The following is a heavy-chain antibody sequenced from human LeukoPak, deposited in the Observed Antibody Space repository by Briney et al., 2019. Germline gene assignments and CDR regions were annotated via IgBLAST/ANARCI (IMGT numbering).Heavy chain of an antibody. CDR2: IYYSGST. CDR1: GGSISSSSYY. CDR3: VREGDISSSRVFDI. D-gene: IGHD6-6*01. V-gene: IGHV4-39*02. J-gene: IGHJ3*02. Sequence: SETLSLTCTVSGGSISSSSYYWGWIRQPPGKGLEWIGSIYYSGSTYYNPSLKSRVTISVDTSKNQFSLKLSSVTAADMAVYYCVREGDISSSRVFDIWGQGTMVTVSS.